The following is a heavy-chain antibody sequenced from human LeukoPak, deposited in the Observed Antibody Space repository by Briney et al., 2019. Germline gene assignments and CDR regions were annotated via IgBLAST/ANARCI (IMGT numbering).Heavy chain of an antibody. CDR2: TYYRSKWYN. J-gene: IGHJ5*02. CDR3: AREYYQEDIVATMDALKYNWFDP. D-gene: IGHD5-12*01. CDR1: GDSVSSNSAA. Sequence: SQTLSLTCAISGDSVSSNSAAWNWIRQSPSRGLEWPGRTYYRSKWYNDYAVSVKSRITINPDTSKNQFSLQLNSVTPEDTAVYYCAREYYQEDIVATMDALKYNWFDPWGQGTLVTVSS. V-gene: IGHV6-1*01.